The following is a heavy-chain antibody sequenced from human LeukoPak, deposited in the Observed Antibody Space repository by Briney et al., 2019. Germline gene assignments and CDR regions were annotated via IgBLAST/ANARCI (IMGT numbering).Heavy chain of an antibody. CDR2: INHSGST. CDR3: ARGLGGSGSYYNDGYYYYGMDV. J-gene: IGHJ6*02. CDR1: GGSFSGYY. D-gene: IGHD3-10*01. Sequence: SETLSLTCAVYGGSFSGYYWSWIRQPPGKGLEWIGEINHSGSTNYNPSLKSRVTISVDTSKNQFSLKLSSVTAADTAVYYCARGLGGSGSYYNDGYYYYGMDVWGQGTTVTVSS. V-gene: IGHV4-34*01.